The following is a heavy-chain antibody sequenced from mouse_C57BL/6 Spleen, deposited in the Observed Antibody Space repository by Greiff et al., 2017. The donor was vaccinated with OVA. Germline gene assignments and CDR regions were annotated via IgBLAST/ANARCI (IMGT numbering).Heavy chain of an antibody. D-gene: IGHD2-4*01. CDR2: INPYNGGT. J-gene: IGHJ4*01. CDR3: ARKGLRGAMDY. V-gene: IGHV1-19*01. Sequence: VQLQQSGPVLVKPGASVKMSCKASGYTFTDYYMNWVKQSHGKSLEWIGVINPYNGGTSYNQKFKGKATLTVDKSSSTAYMELNSLTSEDSAVYYCARKGLRGAMDYWGQGTSVTVSS. CDR1: GYTFTDYY.